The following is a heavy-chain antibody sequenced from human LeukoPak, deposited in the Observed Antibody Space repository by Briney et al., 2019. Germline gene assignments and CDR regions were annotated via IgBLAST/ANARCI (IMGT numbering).Heavy chain of an antibody. D-gene: IGHD3-22*01. Sequence: GGSLRLSCAASGFTVSSNHMSWVRQAPGKGLEWVSVIYSGGSTYYADSVKGRFTISRDNSKNTLYLQMNSLRAEDTAVYYCASDGIDYYDSSGYHDAFDIWGQGTMVTVSS. CDR3: ASDGIDYYDSSGYHDAFDI. CDR1: GFTVSSNH. V-gene: IGHV3-66*01. J-gene: IGHJ3*02. CDR2: IYSGGST.